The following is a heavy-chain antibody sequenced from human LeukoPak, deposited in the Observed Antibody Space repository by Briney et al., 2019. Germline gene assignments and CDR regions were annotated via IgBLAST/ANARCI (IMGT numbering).Heavy chain of an antibody. V-gene: IGHV1-3*01. D-gene: IGHD3-10*01. Sequence: GASVKVSCKASGYTFTSYAMHWVRQAPGQRLEWMGWINAGNGNTKYSQKFQGRVSMTRNTSISTAYMELSSLRSEDTAVYYCARGWFGELWGLDPWGQGTLVTVSS. CDR3: ARGWFGELWGLDP. CDR2: INAGNGNT. J-gene: IGHJ5*02. CDR1: GYTFTSYA.